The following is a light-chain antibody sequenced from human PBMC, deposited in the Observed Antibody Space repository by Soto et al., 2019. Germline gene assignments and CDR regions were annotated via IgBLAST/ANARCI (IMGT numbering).Light chain of an antibody. J-gene: IGLJ1*01. CDR3: SSYTSSSTPYV. V-gene: IGLV2-14*01. Sequence: QCALTQPASVSGSPGQSIAISCTGTSSDVGGYNYVSWYQQHPGKAPKLMIYDVSNRPSGVSNRFSGSKSGNTASLTISGLQAEDEADYHCSSYTSSSTPYVFGTGTKVTVL. CDR2: DVS. CDR1: SSDVGGYNY.